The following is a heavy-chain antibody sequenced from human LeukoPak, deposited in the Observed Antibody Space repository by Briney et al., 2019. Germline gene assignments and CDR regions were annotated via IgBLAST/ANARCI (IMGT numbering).Heavy chain of an antibody. CDR2: VSQTRSGKT. J-gene: IGHJ6*03. CDR1: GGSFSGYY. CDR3: ARGVGSRRFCSSTSCYKRYYYYYYMDV. D-gene: IGHD2-2*02. Sequence: SETLSLTCGVYGGSFSGYYWSWIRQPPGEGLEWIGEVSQTRSGKTNYNPSLKGRVTISVDTSKNQFSLKLSSVTAADTAVYYCARGVGSRRFCSSTSCYKRYYYYYYMDVWGKGTTVTVSS. V-gene: IGHV4-34*01.